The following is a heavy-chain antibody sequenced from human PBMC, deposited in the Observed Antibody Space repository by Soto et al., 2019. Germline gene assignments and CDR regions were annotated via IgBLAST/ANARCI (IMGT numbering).Heavy chain of an antibody. J-gene: IGHJ4*02. Sequence: GGSLRLSFAASGFTFSSYSMNWVRQAPGKGLEWVSSISTSSTYIYYADSVKGRFTVSRDNAKNSLYLQINSLRDEDTAVYYCARGSIVATSLTPFDYWGQGTQVTVSS. D-gene: IGHD5-12*01. CDR1: GFTFSSYS. CDR2: ISTSSTYI. CDR3: ARGSIVATSLTPFDY. V-gene: IGHV3-21*01.